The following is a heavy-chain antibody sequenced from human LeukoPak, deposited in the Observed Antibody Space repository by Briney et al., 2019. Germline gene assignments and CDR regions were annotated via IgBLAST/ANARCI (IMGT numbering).Heavy chain of an antibody. D-gene: IGHD1-26*01. CDR2: IYSGGDT. V-gene: IGHV3-66*01. J-gene: IGHJ4*02. CDR1: GFTVSSNS. CDR3: ARSMFSWSYHHSDY. Sequence: GGSLRLSCAASGFTVSSNSMGWVRQAPGKGLEWVTLIYSGGDTYYADSVKGRFTISRDISENTMYLQMNSLRAEDTAVYYCARSMFSWSYHHSDYWGQGALLTVSS.